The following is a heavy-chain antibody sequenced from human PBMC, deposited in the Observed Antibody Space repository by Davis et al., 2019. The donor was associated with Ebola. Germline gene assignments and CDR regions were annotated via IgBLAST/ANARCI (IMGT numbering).Heavy chain of an antibody. D-gene: IGHD2/OR15-2a*01. CDR1: GGSISSGGYY. V-gene: IGHV4-31*03. CDR3: ASQTYDFDSGTLYFDY. CDR2: IDNTGST. Sequence: SETLSLTCTVSGGSISSGGYYWSWIRQHPGKGLEWIGFIDNTGSTYYNPSLRSRLTMYVDMSKNQFSLNLTSVTAADTADYYCASQTYDFDSGTLYFDYWGQGTLVTVSS. J-gene: IGHJ4*02.